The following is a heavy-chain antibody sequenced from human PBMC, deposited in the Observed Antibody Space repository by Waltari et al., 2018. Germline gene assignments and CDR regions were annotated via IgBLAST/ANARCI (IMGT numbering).Heavy chain of an antibody. D-gene: IGHD3-16*01. CDR1: GFTFSSHA. Sequence: QVQLVESGGGVVQPGRSLRLSCAASGFTFSSHAMHWVRQAPGKGLEWVAVISYDGSNKYYADSVKGRFTISRDNSKNTLYLQMNSLRAEDTAVYYCARDFIPKNGYFDYWGQGTLVTVSS. J-gene: IGHJ4*02. CDR2: ISYDGSNK. CDR3: ARDFIPKNGYFDY. V-gene: IGHV3-30*01.